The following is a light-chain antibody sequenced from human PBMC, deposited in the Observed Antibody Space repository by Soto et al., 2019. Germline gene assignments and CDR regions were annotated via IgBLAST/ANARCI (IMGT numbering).Light chain of an antibody. Sequence: EIVLTQSPATRSLSPGGRGTLSCRGSQSVSSYLAWYQQKPGQAPRLLIYDASNRATRIPARFSGSASGTDFTLTISSLQPEYAARYYCQQRSNRPPPTFCQVTLLEV. CDR3: QQRSNRPPPT. V-gene: IGKV3-11*01. CDR1: QSVSSY. J-gene: IGKJ5*01. CDR2: DAS.